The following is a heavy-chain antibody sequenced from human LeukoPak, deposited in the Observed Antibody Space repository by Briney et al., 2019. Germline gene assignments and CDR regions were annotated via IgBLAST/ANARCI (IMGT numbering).Heavy chain of an antibody. CDR3: ARGPSSYFYMDV. Sequence: PGGSLRLSCAASGFTVSSYYMNWVRQAPGKELEWVSVIYTGGGRYYADSVRGRFTISRDNSKDTLYLQMGSLRPEDTAVYYCARGPSSYFYMDVWGKGTTVTISS. V-gene: IGHV3-53*05. CDR1: GFTVSSYY. J-gene: IGHJ6*03. CDR2: IYTGGGR.